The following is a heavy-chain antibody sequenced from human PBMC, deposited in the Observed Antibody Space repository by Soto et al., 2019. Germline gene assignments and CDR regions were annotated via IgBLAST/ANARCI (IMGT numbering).Heavy chain of an antibody. Sequence: GGSLRLSCAASGFTFDDYTMHWVRQAPGKGLEWVSLISWDGGSTYYADSVKGRFTISRDNSKNSLYLQMNSLRTEDTALYYCAKDIRFRHYDFLEGWDYYYYGMDVWGQGTTVTVS. CDR3: AKDIRFRHYDFLEGWDYYYYGMDV. D-gene: IGHD3-3*01. V-gene: IGHV3-43*01. CDR1: GFTFDDYT. CDR2: ISWDGGST. J-gene: IGHJ6*02.